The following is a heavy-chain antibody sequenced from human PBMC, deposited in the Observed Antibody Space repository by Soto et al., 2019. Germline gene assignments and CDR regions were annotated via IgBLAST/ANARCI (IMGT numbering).Heavy chain of an antibody. CDR3: AMSMVRGIISTLEY. V-gene: IGHV3-11*03. Sequence: GGSLRLSCAASRFSFSDYYMSWVRQAPGKGLEWLSYISVTSTYTNYADSVKGRFTISRDNAKNSLYLQMNGLRADDTAVYYCAMSMVRGIISTLEYWGQGILVTVSS. CDR1: RFSFSDYY. CDR2: ISVTSTYT. D-gene: IGHD3-10*01. J-gene: IGHJ4*02.